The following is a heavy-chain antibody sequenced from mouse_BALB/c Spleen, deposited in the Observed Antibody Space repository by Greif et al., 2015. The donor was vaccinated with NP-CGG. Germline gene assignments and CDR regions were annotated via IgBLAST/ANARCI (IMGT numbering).Heavy chain of an antibody. D-gene: IGHD2-1*01. J-gene: IGHJ2*01. CDR2: ISSGGSYT. Sequence: EVMLVESGGGLVKPGGSLKLSCAASGFTFSSYTMSWVRQTPEERLEWVAIISSGGSYTYYPDSVKGRFTISRDNAKNTLYLQMSSLKSEDTAMYYCTREGKNYYGNHFDYWGQGTTLTVSS. CDR1: GFTFSSYT. V-gene: IGHV5-6-4*01. CDR3: TREGKNYYGNHFDY.